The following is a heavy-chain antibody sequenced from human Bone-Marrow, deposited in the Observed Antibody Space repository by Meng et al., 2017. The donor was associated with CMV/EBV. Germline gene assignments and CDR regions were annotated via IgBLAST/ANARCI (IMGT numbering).Heavy chain of an antibody. V-gene: IGHV4-34*01. D-gene: IGHD2-2*01. CDR1: GGSFSGYY. Sequence: GSLRLSCAVYGGSFSGYYWSWIRQPPGKGLEWIGEINHSGSTNYNPSLKSRVTISVDTSKNQFSLKLSSVTAADTAVYYCARGPDIVVVPAAQRGYSYGRLYYYYGMDVWGQGTTVTVSS. CDR2: INHSGST. CDR3: ARGPDIVVVPAAQRGYSYGRLYYYYGMDV. J-gene: IGHJ6*02.